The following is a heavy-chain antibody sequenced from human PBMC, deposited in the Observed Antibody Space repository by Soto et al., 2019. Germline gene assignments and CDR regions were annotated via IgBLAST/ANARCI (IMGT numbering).Heavy chain of an antibody. D-gene: IGHD6-19*01. CDR1: GYRFINYW. Sequence: PGESLKISCKGSGYRFINYWIGWVRQMPGKGLEWMGIINPGDSDTRYSPSFQGQVTISADKSISTAYLQWSILKASDTAIYFCARSFTAGTAGDYWGQGTLVTVSS. J-gene: IGHJ4*02. CDR2: INPGDSDT. CDR3: ARSFTAGTAGDY. V-gene: IGHV5-51*01.